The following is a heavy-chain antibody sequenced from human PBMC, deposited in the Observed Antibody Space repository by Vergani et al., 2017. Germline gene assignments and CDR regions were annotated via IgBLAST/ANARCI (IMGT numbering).Heavy chain of an antibody. D-gene: IGHD3-10*01. CDR2: IYPGDSDT. CDR1: GYSFTSYW. J-gene: IGHJ6*02. Sequence: EVQLVQSGAEVKKPGESLKISCKGSGYSFTSYWIGWVRQMPGKGLEWMGIIYPGDSDTRYSPSFQGQVTISADKSISTAYLQWSSLKASDTAMYYCARXLGFGELLFPYYYYGMDVWGQGTTVTVSS. CDR3: ARXLGFGELLFPYYYYGMDV. V-gene: IGHV5-51*01.